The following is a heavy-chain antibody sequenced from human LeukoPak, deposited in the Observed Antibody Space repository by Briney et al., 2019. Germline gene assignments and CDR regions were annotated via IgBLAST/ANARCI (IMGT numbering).Heavy chain of an antibody. J-gene: IGHJ4*02. Sequence: SETLSLTCTVSGGSLSSSNYYGGWIRQPPGKGLEWIGEINHSGRTNYHPSRKSRVTISVDTSKNQFSRKLSSVTAADTAVYYCARGDSFDYWGQGTLVTVSS. CDR2: INHSGRT. V-gene: IGHV4-39*07. CDR1: GGSLSSSNYY. CDR3: ARGDSFDY.